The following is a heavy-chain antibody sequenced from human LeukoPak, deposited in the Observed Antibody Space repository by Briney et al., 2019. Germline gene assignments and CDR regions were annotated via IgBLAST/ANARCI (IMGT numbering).Heavy chain of an antibody. Sequence: PGGSLRLSCAASGFTFSDYYMSWIRQAPGTGLEWVSYISSSGSTIYYADSVKGRFTISRDNAKNSLYLQMNSLRAEDTAVYYCARDLVRYFDWYNWFDPWGQGTLVTVSS. CDR1: GFTFSDYY. V-gene: IGHV3-11*01. CDR2: ISSSGSTI. J-gene: IGHJ5*02. CDR3: ARDLVRYFDWYNWFDP. D-gene: IGHD3-9*01.